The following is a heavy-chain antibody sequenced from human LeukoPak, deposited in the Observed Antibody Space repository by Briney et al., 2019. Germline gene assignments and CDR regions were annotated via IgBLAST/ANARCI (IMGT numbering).Heavy chain of an antibody. CDR2: ISGDGGTT. D-gene: IGHD2-15*01. CDR3: AKSADIVVVVDAYADY. J-gene: IGHJ4*02. CDR1: GFTFSSYA. Sequence: PGGSLRLSCAASGFTFSSYAMSWVRQAPGKGLEWVSGISGDGGTTYYADSVKGRFTISRDNSKNTLYLQMNSLRAEDTAVYFCAKSADIVVVVDAYADYWGQGALVTVSS. V-gene: IGHV3-23*01.